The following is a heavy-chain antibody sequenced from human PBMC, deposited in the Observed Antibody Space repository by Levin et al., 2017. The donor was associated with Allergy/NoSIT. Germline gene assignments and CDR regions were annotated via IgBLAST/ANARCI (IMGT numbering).Heavy chain of an antibody. Sequence: SETLSLTCAVYGGSFSGYYWSWIRQPPGKGLEWIGEINHSGSTNYNPSLKSRVTISVDTSKNQFSLKLSSVTAADTAVYYCARGIGTLVRGVMSRGAGPYNWFDPWGQGTLVTVSS. J-gene: IGHJ5*02. CDR3: ARGIGTLVRGVMSRGAGPYNWFDP. CDR2: INHSGST. D-gene: IGHD3-10*01. CDR1: GGSFSGYY. V-gene: IGHV4-34*01.